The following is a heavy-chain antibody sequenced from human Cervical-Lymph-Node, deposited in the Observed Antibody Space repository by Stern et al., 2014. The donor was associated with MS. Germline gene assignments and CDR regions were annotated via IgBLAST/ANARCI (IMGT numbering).Heavy chain of an antibody. V-gene: IGHV5-51*03. CDR1: GYIFTTYW. CDR3: ARRNYYFYAMDV. J-gene: IGHJ6*02. Sequence: VQLMQSGAEVKKPGESLKISCKTSGYIFTTYWIGWVRQMPGKGLEWMGIIYPGDSDARYSPSFQGQVTISVDKTVNTAYLQWDSLKASDTATYYCARRNYYFYAMDVWGQGTTVAVSS. CDR2: IYPGDSDA.